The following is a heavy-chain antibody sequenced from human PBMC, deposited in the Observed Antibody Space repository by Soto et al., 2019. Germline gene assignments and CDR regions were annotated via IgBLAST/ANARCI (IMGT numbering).Heavy chain of an antibody. CDR2: IYHSGST. Sequence: LSLTCAVSGGSISSSNWWSWVRQPPGKGLQWIGEIYHSGSTNYNPSLKSRVTISVDKSKNQFSLKLSSVTAADTAVYYCARAAMGGSSWPFDYWGQGTLVTVSS. CDR3: ARAAMGGSSWPFDY. J-gene: IGHJ4*02. CDR1: GGSISSSNW. V-gene: IGHV4-4*02. D-gene: IGHD6-13*01.